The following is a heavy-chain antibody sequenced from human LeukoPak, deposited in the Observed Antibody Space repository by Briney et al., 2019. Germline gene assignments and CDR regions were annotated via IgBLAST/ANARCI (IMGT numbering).Heavy chain of an antibody. CDR2: INHSGST. CDR1: GGSFSGYY. V-gene: IGHV4-34*01. CDR3: ARSVRARSYYDFWSGYYRPIYFDY. J-gene: IGHJ4*02. D-gene: IGHD3-3*01. Sequence: SETLSLTCAVYGGSFSGYYWSWIRQPPGKGLEWIGEINHSGSTNYNPSLKSRVTISVDTSKNQFSLKLSSVTAADTAVYYCARSVRARSYYDFWSGYYRPIYFDYWGQGTLVTVSS.